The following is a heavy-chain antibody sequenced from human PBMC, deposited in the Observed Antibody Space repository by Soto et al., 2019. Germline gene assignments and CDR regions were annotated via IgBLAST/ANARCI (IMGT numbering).Heavy chain of an antibody. CDR3: AKDGGPDGAFDY. Sequence: PGGSLRLSCAASGFTFSSYGMHWVRQAPGKGLEWVAVISYDGSNKYYADSVKGRFTISRDNSKNTLYLQMNSLRAEDTAVYYCAKDGGPDGAFDYWGQGTLVTVSS. V-gene: IGHV3-30*18. CDR1: GFTFSSYG. CDR2: ISYDGSNK. D-gene: IGHD2-15*01. J-gene: IGHJ4*02.